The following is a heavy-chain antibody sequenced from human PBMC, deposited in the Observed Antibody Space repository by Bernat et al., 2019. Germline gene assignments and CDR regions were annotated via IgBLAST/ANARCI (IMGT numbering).Heavy chain of an antibody. J-gene: IGHJ6*02. CDR3: ARHSSTYSDFWSGYYKGDYYYYYGMDV. CDR2: IYYSGST. CDR1: GGSISSYY. D-gene: IGHD3-3*01. Sequence: QVQLQESGPGLVKPSETLSLTCTVSGGSISSYYWSWIRQPPGKGLEWIGYIYYSGSTNYNPSLKSRVTISVDTSKNQFSLKLSSVTAADTAVYYCARHSSTYSDFWSGYYKGDYYYYYGMDVWGQGTTVTVSS. V-gene: IGHV4-59*08.